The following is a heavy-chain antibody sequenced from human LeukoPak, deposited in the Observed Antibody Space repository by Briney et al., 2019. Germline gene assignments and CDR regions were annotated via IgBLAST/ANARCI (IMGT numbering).Heavy chain of an antibody. Sequence: GGSLRLSCAASGFSFSSYEMNWVRQAPGKGLEWVSYISSSGSTIYYADSVKGRFTISRDNAKNSLYLQMNSLRAEDTAVYYCARASYYYDSSEDWGQGTLVTVSS. D-gene: IGHD3-22*01. CDR3: ARASYYYDSSED. J-gene: IGHJ1*01. CDR1: GFSFSSYE. V-gene: IGHV3-48*03. CDR2: ISSSGSTI.